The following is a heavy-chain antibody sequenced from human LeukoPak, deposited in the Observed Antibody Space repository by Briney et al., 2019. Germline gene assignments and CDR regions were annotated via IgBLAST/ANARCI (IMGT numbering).Heavy chain of an antibody. J-gene: IGHJ6*03. D-gene: IGHD6-13*01. CDR1: GFTFSSYG. V-gene: IGHV3-30*02. CDR3: AKEGYSSSLGWVYYYYYYMDV. Sequence: PGGSLRLSCAASGFTFSSYGMHWVRQAPGKGLEWVAFIRYDGSNKCYADSVKGRFTISRDNSKNTLYLQMNSLRAEDTAVYYCAKEGYSSSLGWVYYYYYYMDVWGKGTTVTVSS. CDR2: IRYDGSNK.